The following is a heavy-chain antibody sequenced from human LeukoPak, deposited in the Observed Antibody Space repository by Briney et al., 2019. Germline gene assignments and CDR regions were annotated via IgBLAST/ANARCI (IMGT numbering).Heavy chain of an antibody. Sequence: GGSLRLSCAASGFIFSDHYMSWFRQVPGKGLEWIAYTSFSGRTIYYADSVKGRFTISRDNAKNSLFLQMNSLRAEDTALYYCARGALTYYYDSWGQGTLVTVSS. CDR2: TSFSGRTI. J-gene: IGHJ4*02. D-gene: IGHD4/OR15-4a*01. V-gene: IGHV3-11*01. CDR1: GFIFSDHY. CDR3: ARGALTYYYDS.